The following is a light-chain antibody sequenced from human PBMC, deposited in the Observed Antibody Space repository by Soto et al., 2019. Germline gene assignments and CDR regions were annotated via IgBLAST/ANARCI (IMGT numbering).Light chain of an antibody. V-gene: IGLV2-14*01. Sequence: QSALTQPASVSGSPGQSITISCTGTSSDVGDYNYVSWYQQHPGKAPKLIIYGVSNRPSGISNRFSGSKSGNTASLTVAGLQAEDEADYYCSSSTATNTLVFGGGTKLTVL. CDR3: SSSTATNTLV. CDR1: SSDVGDYNY. CDR2: GVS. J-gene: IGLJ2*01.